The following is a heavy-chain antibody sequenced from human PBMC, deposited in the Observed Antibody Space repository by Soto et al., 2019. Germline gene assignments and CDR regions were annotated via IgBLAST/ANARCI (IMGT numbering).Heavy chain of an antibody. CDR3: ARGDYYDIHDY. D-gene: IGHD3-22*01. Sequence: GASVKVSCKASGYTFTNYAMHWVRQAPGQRLEWMGWINASNGNTKSSQKFQGRVTITRDTSASTAYMELNSLRSEDTAVYYCARGDYYDIHDYWGQGTLVTVSS. CDR1: GYTFTNYA. CDR2: INASNGNT. J-gene: IGHJ4*02. V-gene: IGHV1-3*01.